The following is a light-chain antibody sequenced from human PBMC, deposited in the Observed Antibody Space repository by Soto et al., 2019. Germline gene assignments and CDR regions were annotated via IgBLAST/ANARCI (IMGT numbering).Light chain of an antibody. V-gene: IGLV2-23*03. Sequence: QSVLTQPASVSGSPGQSITISCTGTSSDVGSYNLVSWYQQHPGKAPKLMIYEGTRRPSGVSNRFSGSKSGNTASLTISGLQAEDEADYYCCSYASTTTFNVLFGGGTKVTVL. CDR2: EGT. J-gene: IGLJ2*01. CDR3: CSYASTTTFNVL. CDR1: SSDVGSYNL.